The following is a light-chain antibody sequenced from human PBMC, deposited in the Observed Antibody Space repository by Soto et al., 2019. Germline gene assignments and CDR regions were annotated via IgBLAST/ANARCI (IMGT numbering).Light chain of an antibody. J-gene: IGKJ1*01. CDR1: QRVRSY. Sequence: EIVLTQSPAPLSLSPGERATLSCRASQRVRSYLAWYQQKPGQAPRLLIYDASNRATGIPARFSGSGSGTDFTLTISSLEPEDFAVYYCQQRSNWPLTFGPGTKVEIK. V-gene: IGKV3-11*01. CDR2: DAS. CDR3: QQRSNWPLT.